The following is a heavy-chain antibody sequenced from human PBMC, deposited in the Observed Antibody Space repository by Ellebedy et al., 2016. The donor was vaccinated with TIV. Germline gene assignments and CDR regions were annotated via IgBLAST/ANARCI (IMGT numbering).Heavy chain of an antibody. CDR3: ARAITMVDY. CDR2: MNPNSGNT. J-gene: IGHJ4*02. D-gene: IGHD3-10*01. Sequence: ASVKISCXASGYTFTSYDINWVRQATGQGLEWMGWMNPNSGNTGYAQKFQGRVTMTRNTTISTAYMELSSLRSEDTAVYYCARAITMVDYWGQGTLVTVSS. V-gene: IGHV1-8*01. CDR1: GYTFTSYD.